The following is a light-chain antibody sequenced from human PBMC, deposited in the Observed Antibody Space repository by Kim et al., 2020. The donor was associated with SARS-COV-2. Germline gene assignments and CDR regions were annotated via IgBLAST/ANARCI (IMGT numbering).Light chain of an antibody. CDR1: KLGDKY. CDR2: QDS. V-gene: IGLV3-1*01. J-gene: IGLJ1*01. CDR3: QAWDNSTAWV. Sequence: SYELTQPPSVSVSPGQTASITCSGDKLGDKYACWYQQKPGQSPVLVIYQDSKRPSGIPERFSGSNSGNTATLTISGTQAMDEADYYCQAWDNSTAWVFGTGTKVTVL.